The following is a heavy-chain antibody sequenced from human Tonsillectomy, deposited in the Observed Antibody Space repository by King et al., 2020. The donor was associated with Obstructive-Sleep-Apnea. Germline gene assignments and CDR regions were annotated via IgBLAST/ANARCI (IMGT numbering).Heavy chain of an antibody. D-gene: IGHD3-10*01. Sequence: VQLVQSGAEVKKPGASVKVSCKASGYTFTGYYIHWVRQAPGQGLEWMGWISPNSGATKYAQKFQDRVTMTRDTSITTAYMDLGRLRSDDTAIYFCARDMSAYDSTSPAYWGQGTLVTVSS. CDR1: GYTFTGYY. CDR2: ISPNSGAT. J-gene: IGHJ4*02. CDR3: ARDMSAYDSTSPAY. V-gene: IGHV1-2*02.